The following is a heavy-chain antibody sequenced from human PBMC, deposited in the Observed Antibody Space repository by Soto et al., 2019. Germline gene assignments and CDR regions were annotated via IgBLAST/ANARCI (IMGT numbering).Heavy chain of an antibody. D-gene: IGHD3-10*01. CDR1: GFTFSTYI. CDR2: ISYDGSNK. Sequence: PGGSLRLSCAASGFTFSTYIMNWVRQAPGKGLECVSVISYDGSNKYYADSVKGRFTISSDNSKNTLFLQMNSLRVEDTAVYYCARDLYYGSGSPLGYWGQGILVTVSS. CDR3: ARDLYYGSGSPLGY. J-gene: IGHJ4*02. V-gene: IGHV3-30-3*01.